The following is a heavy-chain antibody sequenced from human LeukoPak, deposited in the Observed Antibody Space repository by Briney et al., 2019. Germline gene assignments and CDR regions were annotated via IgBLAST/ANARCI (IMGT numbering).Heavy chain of an antibody. D-gene: IGHD6-13*01. V-gene: IGHV3-66*01. J-gene: IGHJ6*03. CDR3: ARLKYSSSWSGRGYYYYYMDV. CDR1: GFTVSSNY. Sequence: GGSLRLSCAASGFTVSSNYMSWVRQATGKGLKWVSIIYSGGSTYYADSVKGRFTISRDNSKNTLYLQMNSLRAADTAVYYCARLKYSSSWSGRGYYYYYMDVWGKGTTVTISS. CDR2: IYSGGST.